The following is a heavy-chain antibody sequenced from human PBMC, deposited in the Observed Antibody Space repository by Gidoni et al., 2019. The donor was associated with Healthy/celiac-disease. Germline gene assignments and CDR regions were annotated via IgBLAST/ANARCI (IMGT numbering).Heavy chain of an antibody. CDR2: INHSGST. D-gene: IGHD3-22*01. CDR3: ARVKGRITMIVVVTTHAFDI. J-gene: IGHJ3*02. Sequence: GLEWIGEINHSGSTNYNPSLKSRVTISVDTSKNQFSLKLSSVTAADTAVYYCARVKGRITMIVVVTTHAFDIWGQGTMVTVSS. V-gene: IGHV4-34*01.